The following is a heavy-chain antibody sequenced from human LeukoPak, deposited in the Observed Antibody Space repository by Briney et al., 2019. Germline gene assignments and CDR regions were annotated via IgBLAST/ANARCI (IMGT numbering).Heavy chain of an antibody. D-gene: IGHD2-2*01. CDR3: AREMAPYCSSTSCLFTPPATLNWFDP. CDR2: IYYNGNT. J-gene: IGHJ5*02. Sequence: PSETLSLTCTVSGGSISSTTYYWGWIRQPPGKGLEWIGSIYYNGNTYYNPSLKSRVTISVDTSKNQFSLKLSSVTAADTAVYYCAREMAPYCSSTSCLFTPPATLNWFDPWGQGTLVTVSS. CDR1: GGSISSTTYY. V-gene: IGHV4-39*07.